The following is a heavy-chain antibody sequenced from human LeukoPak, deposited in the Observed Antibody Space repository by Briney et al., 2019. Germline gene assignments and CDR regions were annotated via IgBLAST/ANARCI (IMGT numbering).Heavy chain of an antibody. CDR1: GGSISSSSYY. CDR3: ARAPKIIVVVPAARFGLDY. Sequence: SETLSLTCTVSGGSISSSSYYWGWIRQPPGKGLEWIGSIYYSGSTYYNPSLKSRVTISVDTSKNQFSLKLSSVTAADTAVYYCARAPKIIVVVPAARFGLDYWGQGTLVTVSS. CDR2: IYYSGST. J-gene: IGHJ4*02. V-gene: IGHV4-39*01. D-gene: IGHD2-2*01.